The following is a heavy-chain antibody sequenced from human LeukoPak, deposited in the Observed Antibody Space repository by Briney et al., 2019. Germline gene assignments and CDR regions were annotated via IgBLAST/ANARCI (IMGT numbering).Heavy chain of an antibody. CDR1: GGSFSSYY. Sequence: PSETLSLTCAVYGGSFSSYYWSWIRQPPGKGLEWIGYIYYSGSTNYNPSLKSRVTISVDTSKNQFSLKLSSVTAADTAVYYCARRYSGSSYDAFDIWGQGTMVTVSS. CDR3: ARRYSGSSYDAFDI. J-gene: IGHJ3*02. V-gene: IGHV4-59*01. D-gene: IGHD1-26*01. CDR2: IYYSGST.